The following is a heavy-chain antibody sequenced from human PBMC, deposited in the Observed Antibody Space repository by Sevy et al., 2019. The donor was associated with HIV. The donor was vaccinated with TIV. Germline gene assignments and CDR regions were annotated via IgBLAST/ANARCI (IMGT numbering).Heavy chain of an antibody. J-gene: IGHJ5*02. CDR2: IYYSGST. CDR3: ARRGLGNWFDP. Sequence: SETLSLTCTVSGGSISSYYWSWIRQPPGKGLEWIGYIYYSGSTNYNPSLKSRVTISVDTSTNQFTLKLSSVTAADTAVYYCARRGLGNWFDPWGQGTLVTVSS. CDR1: GGSISSYY. D-gene: IGHD6-19*01. V-gene: IGHV4-59*01.